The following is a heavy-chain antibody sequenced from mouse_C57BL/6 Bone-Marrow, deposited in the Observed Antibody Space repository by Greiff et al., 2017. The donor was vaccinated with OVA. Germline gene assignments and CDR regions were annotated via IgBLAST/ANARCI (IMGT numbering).Heavy chain of an antibody. CDR1: GYTFTSYW. D-gene: IGHD1-1*01. J-gene: IGHJ4*01. Sequence: QQPGAELVRPGSSVKLSCKASGYTFTSYWMHWVKQRPIQGLEWIGNIDPSDSETHYNQKFKDKATLTVDKSSSTAYMQLSSLTSEDSAVYYCARWGHYYGSNYAMDYWGQGTSVTVSS. CDR2: IDPSDSET. V-gene: IGHV1-52*01. CDR3: ARWGHYYGSNYAMDY.